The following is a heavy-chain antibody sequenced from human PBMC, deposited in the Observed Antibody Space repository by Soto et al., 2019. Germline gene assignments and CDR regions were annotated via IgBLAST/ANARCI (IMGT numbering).Heavy chain of an antibody. D-gene: IGHD2-15*01. CDR1: GFSLANYP. Sequence: GGSLSLSCVASGFSLANYPMNWVRQTPGKGLEWISYSSPRGDTIYYADSVEGRFTISRDNARNSLSLHMSSLRDEDSALCYCAKGPHTIVGGPCYFESWGQGVPVTVAA. J-gene: IGHJ4*02. V-gene: IGHV3-48*02. CDR2: SSPRGDTI. CDR3: AKGPHTIVGGPCYFES.